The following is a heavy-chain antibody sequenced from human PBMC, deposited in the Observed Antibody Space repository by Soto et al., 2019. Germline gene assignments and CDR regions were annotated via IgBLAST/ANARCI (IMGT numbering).Heavy chain of an antibody. J-gene: IGHJ6*02. CDR2: IDYSEST. CDR3: ARHPYCSGGTCYSDYYGLDV. D-gene: IGHD2-15*01. Sequence: SETLSLTCTVSGGSSKSNTYYWGWIRKSPGKGLEWIGSIDYSESTYYNPSLESRVTISVDTSKNQLSLNLNSVTATDTAVYYCARHPYCSGGTCYSDYYGLDVWGQGTTVTVSS. V-gene: IGHV4-39*01. CDR1: GGSSKSNTYY.